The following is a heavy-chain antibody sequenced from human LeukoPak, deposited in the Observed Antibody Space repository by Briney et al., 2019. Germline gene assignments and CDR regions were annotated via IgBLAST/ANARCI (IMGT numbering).Heavy chain of an antibody. J-gene: IGHJ4*02. CDR3: ARPPAIRHGSRRRLHYFDS. D-gene: IGHD3-10*01. Sequence: SETLSLTCSVSGGSITGYYWSWIRQPPEKGLEWVGYIYYNGTTSYNPSLRSRLTISQDASKSPFYLRRRSLTAADTAIYFCARPPAIRHGSRRRLHYFDSWGQG. V-gene: IGHV4-59*08. CDR2: IYYNGTT. CDR1: GGSITGYY.